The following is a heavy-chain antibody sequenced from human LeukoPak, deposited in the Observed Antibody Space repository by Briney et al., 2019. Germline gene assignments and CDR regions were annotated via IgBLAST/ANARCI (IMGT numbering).Heavy chain of an antibody. Sequence: GGSLRRSCVTSGLNVKNNYMFWVRQAPGKGLEWVSSISSSSSYIYYADSVKGQFTISRDNAKNSLYLQMNSLRAEDTAVYYCATAGYCSGGSCYFHHYYYYYYMDVWGKGTTVTVSS. CDR1: GLNVKNNY. J-gene: IGHJ6*03. V-gene: IGHV3-21*01. CDR2: ISSSSSYI. D-gene: IGHD2-15*01. CDR3: ATAGYCSGGSCYFHHYYYYYYMDV.